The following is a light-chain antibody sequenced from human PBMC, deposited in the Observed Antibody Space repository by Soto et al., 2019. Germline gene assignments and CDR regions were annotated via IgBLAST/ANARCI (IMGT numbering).Light chain of an antibody. CDR3: QQYYDTRPT. J-gene: IGKJ1*01. CDR2: WAS. CDR1: QSVFYSSNNKNY. Sequence: DIVMTQSPDSLAVSLGERATINCKSSQSVFYSSNNKNYLAWYQQKPGQPPKLLIYWASTRESGVPDRFSGSGSGTDFTLTISSLQAEDLAVYDCQQYYDTRPTFGQGTKVEIK. V-gene: IGKV4-1*01.